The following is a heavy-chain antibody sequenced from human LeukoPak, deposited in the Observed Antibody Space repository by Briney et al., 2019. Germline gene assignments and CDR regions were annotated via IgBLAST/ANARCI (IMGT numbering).Heavy chain of an antibody. CDR1: GGSFSGYY. Sequence: SETLSLTCAVNGGSFSGYYWSWIRQPPGKGLEWIGEINHSGSTNYNPSLKSRVTISVDTSKNQFSLKLSSVTAADTAVYYCARGHYYGSGSYYHGGYYYGMDVWGKGTTVTVSS. CDR2: INHSGST. D-gene: IGHD3-10*01. V-gene: IGHV4-34*01. CDR3: ARGHYYGSGSYYHGGYYYGMDV. J-gene: IGHJ6*04.